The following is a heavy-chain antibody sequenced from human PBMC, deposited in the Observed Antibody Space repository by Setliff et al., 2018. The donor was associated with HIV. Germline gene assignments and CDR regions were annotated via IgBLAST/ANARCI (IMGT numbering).Heavy chain of an antibody. CDR2: IYYSGSA. CDR3: ARRYSYGFGY. Sequence: SETLSLTCTVSGGSISSSGYYWGWIRQPPGKGLEWIGSIYYSGSAYYNPSLRSRVTISADTSKNQFSLRLSSVIAADTAVYYCARRYSYGFGYWGQGTLVTVSS. D-gene: IGHD5-18*01. J-gene: IGHJ4*02. V-gene: IGHV4-39*01. CDR1: GGSISSSGYY.